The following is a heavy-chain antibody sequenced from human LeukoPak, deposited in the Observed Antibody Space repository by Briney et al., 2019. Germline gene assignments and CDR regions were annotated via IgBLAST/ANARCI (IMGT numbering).Heavy chain of an antibody. V-gene: IGHV3-30*03. CDR3: ARTYYYGSGSYYDAFDI. CDR1: GFTFSSYG. J-gene: IGHJ3*02. CDR2: ISYDGSNK. Sequence: GGSLRLSCAASGFTFSSYGMHWVRQAPGKGLEWVAVISYDGSNKYYADSVKGRFTISRDDSKNTLYLQMNSLRAEDTAVYYCARTYYYGSGSYYDAFDIWGQGTMVTVSS. D-gene: IGHD3-10*01.